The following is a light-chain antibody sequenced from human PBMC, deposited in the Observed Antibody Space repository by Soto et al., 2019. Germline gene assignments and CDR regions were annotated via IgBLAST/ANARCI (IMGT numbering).Light chain of an antibody. CDR2: DAS. CDR3: QQRRSWPPT. Sequence: IALTQSQRAMLLSRGDRGVITCWASQSVSSYLAWYQQKPGQAPRLLIYDASNRAAGITARFSGSGSGTDFTLTISSIEPEDLAVYYCQQRRSWPPTFGQGTRLEIK. V-gene: IGKV3-11*01. J-gene: IGKJ5*01. CDR1: QSVSSY.